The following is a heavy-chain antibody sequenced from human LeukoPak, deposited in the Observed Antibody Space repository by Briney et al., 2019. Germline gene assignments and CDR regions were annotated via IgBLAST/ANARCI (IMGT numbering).Heavy chain of an antibody. Sequence: SETLSLTCTVSGGSIRSSSYYWGWIRQPPGKGLEWIGSIYYSGSTYYNPSLKSRVTISVDTSKNQFSLKLSSVTAADTAVYYCAGVYTFRRDGYSWGQGTLVTVSS. CDR1: GGSIRSSSYY. J-gene: IGHJ4*02. V-gene: IGHV4-39*07. CDR3: AGVYTFRRDGYS. D-gene: IGHD5-24*01. CDR2: IYYSGST.